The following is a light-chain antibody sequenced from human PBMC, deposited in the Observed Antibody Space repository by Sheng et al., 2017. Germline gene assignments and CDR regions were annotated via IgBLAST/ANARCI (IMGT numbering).Light chain of an antibody. V-gene: IGKV3-20*01. CDR1: QNVSSY. J-gene: IGKJ3*01. Sequence: EIVLTQSPATLSLSPGERATLSCWASQNVSSYLAWYQQKPGQAPRLLIHGTSSRATGIPDRFSGSGSGTDFTLTISRLEPEDFAVYYCQQYRTSPFTFGPGTKVHIK. CDR2: GTS. CDR3: QQYRTSPFT.